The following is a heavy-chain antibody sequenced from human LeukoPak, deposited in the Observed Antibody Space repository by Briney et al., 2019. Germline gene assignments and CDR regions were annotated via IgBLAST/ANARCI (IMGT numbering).Heavy chain of an antibody. CDR1: GYTFTNYG. V-gene: IGHV1-18*01. CDR3: ARDRDYGDYNTQDLFVY. J-gene: IGHJ4*02. CDR2: TSAYNGNT. Sequence: ASVKVSCKASGYTFTNYGISWVRQAPGQGLEWMEWTSAYNGNTNYAQKFQGRVTMTTDTSTSTAYMELRSLRSDDTAVYYCARDRDYGDYNTQDLFVYWGQGTLVTVSS. D-gene: IGHD4-17*01.